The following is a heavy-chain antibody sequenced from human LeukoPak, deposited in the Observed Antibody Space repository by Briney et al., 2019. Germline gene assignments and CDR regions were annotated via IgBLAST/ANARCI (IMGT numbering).Heavy chain of an antibody. Sequence: SETLSLTCAVYGGSFSGYYWSWIRQPPGKGLEWIGEINHSGSTNYNPSLKSRVTISVDTSKTQFSLKLSSVTAADTAVYYCARMPRGEKRAAMVRGVIARDAFDIWGQGTMVTVSS. D-gene: IGHD3-10*01. CDR2: INHSGST. CDR1: GGSFSGYY. V-gene: IGHV4-34*01. J-gene: IGHJ3*02. CDR3: ARMPRGEKRAAMVRGVIARDAFDI.